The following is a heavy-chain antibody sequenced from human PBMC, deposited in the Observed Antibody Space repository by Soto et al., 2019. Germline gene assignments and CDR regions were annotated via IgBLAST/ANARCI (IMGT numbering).Heavy chain of an antibody. V-gene: IGHV3-11*01. CDR3: ARVADTAMVTPADY. Sequence: PGGSLRLSCAASGFTFSDYYMSWIRQAPGKGLEWVSYISSSGSTIYYADSVKGRFTISRDNAKNSLYLQMNSLRAEDTAVYYCARVADTAMVTPADYWGQGTLVTVSS. CDR1: GFTFSDYY. J-gene: IGHJ4*02. CDR2: ISSSGSTI. D-gene: IGHD5-18*01.